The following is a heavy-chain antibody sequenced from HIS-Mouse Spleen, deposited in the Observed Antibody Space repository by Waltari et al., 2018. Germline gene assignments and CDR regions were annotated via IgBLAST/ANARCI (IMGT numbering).Heavy chain of an antibody. CDR1: GFTFSSYG. V-gene: IGHV3-30*18. CDR3: AKASSGWLDY. Sequence: QVQLVESGGGVVQPGRSLRLSCAASGFTFSSYGMHWVRQAPGKGVGWVEVISYDGSNKYYAESVKGRFTISRDNSKNTLYLQMNSLRAEDTAVYYCAKASSGWLDYWGQGTLVTVSS. D-gene: IGHD6-19*01. J-gene: IGHJ4*02. CDR2: ISYDGSNK.